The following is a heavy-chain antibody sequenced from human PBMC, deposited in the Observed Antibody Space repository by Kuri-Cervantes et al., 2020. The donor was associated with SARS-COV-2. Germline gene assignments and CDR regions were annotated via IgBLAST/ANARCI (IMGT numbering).Heavy chain of an antibody. CDR1: GFTFSGYG. CDR3: AKPSVAREYSWFDP. D-gene: IGHD6-19*01. CDR2: ISYDGSAR. Sequence: GESLKISCVASGFTFSGYGMHWVRQAPGKGLEWVAVISYDGSARYYADSVKGRFTISRDSSKNTLYLQLNSLTPEDTAVYYCAKPSVAREYSWFDPWGQGTLVTVSS. V-gene: IGHV3-30*18. J-gene: IGHJ5*02.